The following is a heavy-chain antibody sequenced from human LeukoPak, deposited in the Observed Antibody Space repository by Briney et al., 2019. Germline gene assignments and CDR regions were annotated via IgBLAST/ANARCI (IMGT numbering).Heavy chain of an antibody. J-gene: IGHJ6*02. CDR3: AISGLDSRYYFGMDV. Sequence: SETLSLTCTVSGDSISTYHWSWIRQPPGKRLEWIGYVYPSGSTNYNPSLRSRVTISLDALKNQLSLKLASVTAADTAVYYRAISGLDSRYYFGMDVWGQGTTVTVSS. CDR1: GDSISTYH. CDR2: VYPSGST. D-gene: IGHD5-12*01. V-gene: IGHV4-4*09.